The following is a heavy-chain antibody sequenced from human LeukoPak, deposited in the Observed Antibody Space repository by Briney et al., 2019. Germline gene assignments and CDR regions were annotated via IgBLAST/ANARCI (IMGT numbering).Heavy chain of an antibody. CDR3: AKTRGGSAP. J-gene: IGHJ5*02. V-gene: IGHV3-23*01. Sequence: GGSLRLTCVASGFNFRTYAMTWVRQAPGKGLGWVSSISGAGGIINYADSVKGRFTISRDNSKNTLYLEMSSLRAEDTAVYYCAKTRGGSAPWGQGTLVTVSS. CDR1: GFNFRTYA. CDR2: ISGAGGII. D-gene: IGHD1-26*01.